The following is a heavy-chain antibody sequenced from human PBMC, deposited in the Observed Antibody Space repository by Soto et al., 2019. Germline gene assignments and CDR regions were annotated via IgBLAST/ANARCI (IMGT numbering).Heavy chain of an antibody. J-gene: IGHJ4*02. CDR2: IGGGGGDT. Sequence: PGGSLRLSCAASGFTFSNFAMSWVRQAPGRGLEWISSIGGGGGDTYYPDSVKGRFTISRDNSKNTLYLQMNSLRADDTAVYHCAKRAHDFGSGHPHIDHWGQGALVTVSS. V-gene: IGHV3-23*01. CDR1: GFTFSNFA. CDR3: AKRAHDFGSGHPHIDH. D-gene: IGHD3-3*01.